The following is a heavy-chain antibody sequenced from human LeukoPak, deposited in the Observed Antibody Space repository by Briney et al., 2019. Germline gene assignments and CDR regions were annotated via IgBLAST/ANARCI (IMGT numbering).Heavy chain of an antibody. CDR1: GFTVSSNY. CDR2: ISSNGGST. CDR3: ARSGDPIPPMEGYYFDY. J-gene: IGHJ4*02. Sequence: QSGGSLRLSCAASGFTVSSNYMSWVRQAPGKGLEYVSAISSNGGSTYYANSVKGRFTISRDNSKNTLYLQMGSLRAEDMAVYYCARSGDPIPPMEGYYFDYWGQGTLVTVSS. V-gene: IGHV3-64*01. D-gene: IGHD3-10*01.